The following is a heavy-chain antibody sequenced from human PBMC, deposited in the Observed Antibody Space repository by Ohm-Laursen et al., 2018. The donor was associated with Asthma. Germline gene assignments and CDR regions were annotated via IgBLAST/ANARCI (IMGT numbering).Heavy chain of an antibody. Sequence: SVKVSCKSLGGTFNNYVIGWVRQAPGQGLEWVGGINSVFGTTSYPQKFQGRVTVTADESTSTVYMELSSLTSEDTAVYFCARKRGACISSTCYSLDFWGQGTRVTVST. V-gene: IGHV1-69*13. CDR3: ARKRGACISSTCYSLDF. J-gene: IGHJ4*02. CDR1: GGTFNNYV. CDR2: INSVFGTT. D-gene: IGHD2-15*01.